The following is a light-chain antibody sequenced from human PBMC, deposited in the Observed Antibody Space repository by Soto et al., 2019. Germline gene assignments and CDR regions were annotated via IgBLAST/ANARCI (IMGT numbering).Light chain of an antibody. Sequence: QSVLNQPASVSGAPGQSITISCTGTSSDVGGYNLVSWYQQTPDKAPKVIIYEGSKRPSGVSNRFSASKSGITASLTISGLQAEDEADYYCCSYAGTRALYVFGTGTKVTAL. V-gene: IGLV2-23*01. CDR3: CSYAGTRALYV. J-gene: IGLJ1*01. CDR1: SSDVGGYNL. CDR2: EGS.